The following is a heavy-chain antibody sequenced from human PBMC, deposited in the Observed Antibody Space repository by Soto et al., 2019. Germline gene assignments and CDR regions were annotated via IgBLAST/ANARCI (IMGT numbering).Heavy chain of an antibody. CDR1: GDSLTSHSYY. D-gene: IGHD3-10*01. J-gene: IGHJ5*02. CDR2: IYYTGNA. Sequence: PSETLSLTCTVSGDSLTSHSYYWTWVRQPPGKGLEWIGNIYYTGNANYNPSLTGRVTLSVDTSRNQFSLRLTSVTTADTAVYYCAAGGGFLNSRMVPFDPWGQGTLVTVSS. CDR3: AAGGGFLNSRMVPFDP. V-gene: IGHV4-61*01.